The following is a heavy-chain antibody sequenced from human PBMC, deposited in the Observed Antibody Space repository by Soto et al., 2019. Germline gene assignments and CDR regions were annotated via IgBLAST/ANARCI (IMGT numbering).Heavy chain of an antibody. CDR2: IYYRGNT. J-gene: IGHJ3*02. D-gene: IGHD3-10*01. CDR3: ARASYGSGSMSPLHVEAFDI. CDR1: GGPISSDGDY. Sequence: QVQLQESGPGLVRASQTLSLTCTVSGGPISSDGDYWTWIRQLPGKGLVWIGYIYYRGNTYYNPALKSRVPISVDTSANQFSLGLGSVTAADTAVYYCARASYGSGSMSPLHVEAFDIWGQGTMVTGSS. V-gene: IGHV4-31*03.